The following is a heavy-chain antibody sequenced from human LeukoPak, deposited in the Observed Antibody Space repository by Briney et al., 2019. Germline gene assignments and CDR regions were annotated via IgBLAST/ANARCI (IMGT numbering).Heavy chain of an antibody. CDR1: GFRFSSNA. J-gene: IGHJ4*02. CDR3: ARDSDCSGGSCYSGGFDY. CDR2: ISHDGSNT. Sequence: PGRSLGLSCAASGFRFSSNAMHWVRQAPGKGLEWVAVISHDGSNTYYADSVQGRFTISRDNSKNTFYLQLNTLRVEDTAVYYCARDSDCSGGSCYSGGFDYWGQGTLVTVSS. D-gene: IGHD2-15*01. V-gene: IGHV3-30-3*01.